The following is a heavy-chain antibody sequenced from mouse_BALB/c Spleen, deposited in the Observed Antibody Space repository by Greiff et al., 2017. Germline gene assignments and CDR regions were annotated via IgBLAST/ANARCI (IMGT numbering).Heavy chain of an antibody. CDR2: ISYSGST. CDR3: ARHDYDAAWFAY. J-gene: IGHJ3*01. V-gene: IGHV3-8*02. Sequence: EVHLVESGPSLVKPSQTLSLTCSVTGDSITSGYWNWIRKFPGNKLEYMGYISYSGSTYYNPSLKSRISITRDTSKNQYYLQLNSVTTEDTATYYCARHDYDAAWFAYWGQGTLVTVSA. CDR1: GDSITSGY. D-gene: IGHD2-4*01.